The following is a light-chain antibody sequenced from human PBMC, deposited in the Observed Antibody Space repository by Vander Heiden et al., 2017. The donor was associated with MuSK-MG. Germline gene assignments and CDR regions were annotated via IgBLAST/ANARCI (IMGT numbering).Light chain of an antibody. J-gene: IGKJ4*01. CDR1: QSISRN. V-gene: IGKV1-39*01. Sequence: DIQMTQSPSSLSASVGDRVTITCRASQSISRNLNWYQQKPGKAPKVLIYGASSLRSGVPSRFSGSGSGTDFTLTINRLQPEDFATYYCQQSDSTPLTFGGGTKVDI. CDR2: GAS. CDR3: QQSDSTPLT.